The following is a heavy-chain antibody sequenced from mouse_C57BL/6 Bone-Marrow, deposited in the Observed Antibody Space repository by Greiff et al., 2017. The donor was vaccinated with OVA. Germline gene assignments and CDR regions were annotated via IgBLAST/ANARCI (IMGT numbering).Heavy chain of an antibody. D-gene: IGHD2-5*01. CDR2: IWTGGGT. CDR3: ARNYPYSNYWYFDV. CDR1: GFSLTSYA. Sequence: VQLVESGPGLVAPSQSLSITCTVSGFSLTSYAISWVRQPPGKGLEWLGVIWTGGGTNYNSALKSRLSISKDNSKSQVFLKMNSLQTDDTARYYCARNYPYSNYWYFDVWGTGTTVTVSS. V-gene: IGHV2-9-1*01. J-gene: IGHJ1*03.